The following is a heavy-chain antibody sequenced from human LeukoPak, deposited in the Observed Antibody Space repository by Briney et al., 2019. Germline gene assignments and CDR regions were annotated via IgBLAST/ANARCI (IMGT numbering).Heavy chain of an antibody. CDR3: ASLPGENY. D-gene: IGHD3-10*01. J-gene: IGHJ4*02. V-gene: IGHV3-21*01. Sequence: PGGSLGLSGAASGFTFRGYSMNGAPRPPGRGLEWVSSISSSSSYIYYADSVKGRFTISRDNAKNSLYLQMNSLRAEDTAVYYCASLPGENYWGQGTLVTVSS. CDR2: ISSSSSYI. CDR1: GFTFRGYS.